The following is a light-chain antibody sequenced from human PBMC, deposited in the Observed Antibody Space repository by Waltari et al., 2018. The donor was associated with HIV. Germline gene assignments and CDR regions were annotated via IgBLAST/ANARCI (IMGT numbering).Light chain of an antibody. CDR3: SSYTNNTYV. J-gene: IGLJ1*01. CDR2: SVS. Sequence: QSALTQPASVSGSPGLSITISCTETSSDVGDYNFVSWYQQHPGKAPKLLIYSVSNRPSGVSNRFSGSKSGNTASLTISGLQAEDEADYYCSSYTNNTYVFGTGTKVTVL. V-gene: IGLV2-14*03. CDR1: SSDVGDYNF.